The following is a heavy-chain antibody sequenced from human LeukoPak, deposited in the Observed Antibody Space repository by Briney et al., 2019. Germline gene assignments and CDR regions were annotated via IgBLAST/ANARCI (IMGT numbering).Heavy chain of an antibody. V-gene: IGHV4-31*03. CDR2: IYYSGST. CDR1: RGSLSSGGYY. J-gene: IGHJ5*02. CDR3: ARAPCDVPAGVKRVLANWFDR. Sequence: SETLSLTCTVSRGSLSSGGYYWRGLREHPGKGRGGLGYIYYSGSTYYNTSRKSRVTLSLDTCQKQFYLKLSSVTAADTAVYYCARAPCDVPAGVKRVLANWFDRWGQGTLVTVSS. D-gene: IGHD2-2*01.